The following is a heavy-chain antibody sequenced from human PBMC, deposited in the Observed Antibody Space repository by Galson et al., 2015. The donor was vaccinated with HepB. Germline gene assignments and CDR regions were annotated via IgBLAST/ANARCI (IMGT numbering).Heavy chain of an antibody. Sequence: SLRLSCAASGFTFSNYVMHWVRQAPDKGLEWVAVMSYDGTNKYYADSVKGRFTISRDNSKNTLYLQMNSLRADDTAVYYCAKGGFGLDYFDTSDYWGQGTL. D-gene: IGHD3-9*01. CDR2: MSYDGTNK. CDR1: GFTFSNYV. V-gene: IGHV3-30*18. CDR3: AKGGFGLDYFDTSDY. J-gene: IGHJ4*02.